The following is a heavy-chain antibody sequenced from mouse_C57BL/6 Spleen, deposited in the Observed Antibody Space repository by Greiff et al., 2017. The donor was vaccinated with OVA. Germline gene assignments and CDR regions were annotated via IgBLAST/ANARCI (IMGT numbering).Heavy chain of an antibody. D-gene: IGHD2-4*01. Sequence: EVQLVESGEGLVKPGGSLKLSCAASGFTFSSYAMSWVRQTPEKRLEWVAYISSGGDYIYYADTVKGRFTISRDNARNTLYLQMSSLKSEDTAMYYCTRDGDYDYHWYFDVWGTGTTVTVSS. V-gene: IGHV5-9-1*02. CDR3: TRDGDYDYHWYFDV. J-gene: IGHJ1*03. CDR2: ISSGGDYI. CDR1: GFTFSSYA.